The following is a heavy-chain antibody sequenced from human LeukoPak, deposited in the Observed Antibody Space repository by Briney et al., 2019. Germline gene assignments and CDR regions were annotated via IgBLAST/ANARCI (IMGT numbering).Heavy chain of an antibody. CDR1: GLIFSNYW. CDR2: IKQDGSEK. Sequence: GGSLRLSCAASGLIFSNYWMDWVRQPPGKGWEGVANIKQDGSEKNYVDSVKGRFIISRDNAKNSLYLQMNTLRADDTAVYYCARDGFGTGSNWGQGTLVTVSS. J-gene: IGHJ4*02. D-gene: IGHD3-16*01. V-gene: IGHV3-7*03. CDR3: ARDGFGTGSN.